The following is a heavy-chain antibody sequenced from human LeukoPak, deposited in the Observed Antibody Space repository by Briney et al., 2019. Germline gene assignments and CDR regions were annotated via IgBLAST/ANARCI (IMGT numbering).Heavy chain of an antibody. J-gene: IGHJ4*02. V-gene: IGHV1-69*13. CDR1: GGTLSSYA. Sequence: ASVKVSCKASGGTLSSYAISWVRQAPGQGLEWMGGIIPIFGTANYAQKFQGRVTITADESTSTAYMELSSLRSEDTAVYYCARARAYSNLFDYWGQGTLVTVSS. D-gene: IGHD4-11*01. CDR2: IIPIFGTA. CDR3: ARARAYSNLFDY.